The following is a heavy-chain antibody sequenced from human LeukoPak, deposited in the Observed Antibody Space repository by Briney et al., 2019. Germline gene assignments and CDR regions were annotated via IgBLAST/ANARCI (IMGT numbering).Heavy chain of an antibody. J-gene: IGHJ5*02. Sequence: PSETLSLTCAVYGGSFSGYYWSWIRQPPGKGLEWIGEINHSGSTNYNPSLKSRVTISVDTSKNQFSLKLSSVTAADTAVYYCASLKPGYRNWFDPWGQGTLVTVSS. CDR1: GGSFSGYY. CDR3: ASLKPGYRNWFDP. D-gene: IGHD2-2*03. CDR2: INHSGST. V-gene: IGHV4-34*01.